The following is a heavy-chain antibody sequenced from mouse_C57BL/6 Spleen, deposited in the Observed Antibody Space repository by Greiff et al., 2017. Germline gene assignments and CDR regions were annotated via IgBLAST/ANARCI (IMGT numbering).Heavy chain of an antibody. Sequence: EVQLQQSGAVLVKPGASVKMSCKASGYTFTDYSMNWVKQSHGKSLEWIGDINPYNGGTSYNEKFKGKATLTVDKSSSTVYMELNSLTSEDSAVYYCATPISYYFDYWGQGTTLTVSS. J-gene: IGHJ2*01. CDR1: GYTFTDYS. CDR2: INPYNGGT. CDR3: ATPISYYFDY. V-gene: IGHV1-19*01.